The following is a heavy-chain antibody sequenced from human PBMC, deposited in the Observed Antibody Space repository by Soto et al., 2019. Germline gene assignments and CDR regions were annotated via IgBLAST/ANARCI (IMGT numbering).Heavy chain of an antibody. CDR1: GGTFSSNT. Sequence: GASVKVSCKASGGTFSSNTISWVRQAPGQGLEWMGRIIPILDTVNYVQKFQGRVTITADKSTSTTYMELSSLRSEDTALYYCARDQGHCSGATCPPYWFDPWGQGTLVTVSS. V-gene: IGHV1-69*08. CDR2: IIPILDTV. J-gene: IGHJ5*02. CDR3: ARDQGHCSGATCPPYWFDP. D-gene: IGHD2-15*01.